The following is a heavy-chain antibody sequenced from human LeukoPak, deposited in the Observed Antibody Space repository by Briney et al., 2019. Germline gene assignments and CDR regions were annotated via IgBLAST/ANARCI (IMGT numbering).Heavy chain of an antibody. Sequence: GASVKVSCKASGYTFTSYYMHWVRQAPGQGLEWMGIINPSGGSTSYAQKFQGRVTMTRDTSTSTVYMELSSLRSEDTAVYYCARDWSGGDIVVVPAAPHYFDYWGQGTLVTVSS. CDR1: GYTFTSYY. V-gene: IGHV1-46*01. CDR2: INPSGGST. CDR3: ARDWSGGDIVVVPAAPHYFDY. D-gene: IGHD2-2*01. J-gene: IGHJ4*02.